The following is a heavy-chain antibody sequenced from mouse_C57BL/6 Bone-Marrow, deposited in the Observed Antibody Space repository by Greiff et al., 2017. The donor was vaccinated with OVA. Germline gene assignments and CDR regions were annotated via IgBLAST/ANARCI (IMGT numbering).Heavy chain of an antibody. CDR2: INPNNGGT. J-gene: IGHJ2*01. Sequence: EVQVVESGPELVKPGASVKIPCKASGYTFTDYNMDWVKQSHGKSLEWIGDINPNNGGTIYNQKFKGKATLTVDKSSSTAYMELRSLTSEDTAVYCCALITTVVPFDYWGQGTTLTVSS. V-gene: IGHV1-18*01. CDR3: ALITTVVPFDY. D-gene: IGHD1-1*01. CDR1: GYTFTDYN.